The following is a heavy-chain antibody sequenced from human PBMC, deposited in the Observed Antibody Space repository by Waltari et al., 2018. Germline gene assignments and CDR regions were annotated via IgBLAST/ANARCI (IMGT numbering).Heavy chain of an antibody. CDR2: VFTDGRSP. D-gene: IGHD1-1*01. CDR3: ARGGPGTGLDT. CDR1: GFPFRNHW. V-gene: IGHV3-74*01. J-gene: IGHJ6*02. Sequence: EVQVVESGGGLVKPGGSLRLSCAASGFPFRNHWSHWVRQGPGEGLVWGSWVFTDGRSPFYADSVKGRFTISRDNAKNTLYLQLDSLRAEDTAVYYCARGGPGTGLDTWGQGTTVTVSS.